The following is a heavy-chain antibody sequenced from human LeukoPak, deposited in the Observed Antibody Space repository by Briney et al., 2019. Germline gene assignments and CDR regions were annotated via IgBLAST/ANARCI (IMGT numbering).Heavy chain of an antibody. CDR1: GGSISSSSYY. Sequence: SETLSLTCTVSGGSISSSSYYWGWIRQPPGKGLEWIGSIYYSGSTYYNPSLKSRVTISVDTSKNQFSLKLSSVTAAETAVYYCARDSSGWSAQSHFDYWGQGSLATVYS. V-gene: IGHV4-39*07. CDR2: IYYSGST. J-gene: IGHJ4*01. D-gene: IGHD6-13*01. CDR3: ARDSSGWSAQSHFDY.